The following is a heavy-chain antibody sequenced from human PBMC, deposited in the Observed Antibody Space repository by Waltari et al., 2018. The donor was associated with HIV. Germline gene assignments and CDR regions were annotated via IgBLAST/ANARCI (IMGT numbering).Heavy chain of an antibody. J-gene: IGHJ4*02. CDR2: IKYDGGDN. D-gene: IGHD3-16*01. V-gene: IGHV3-30*04. CDR1: GFTFSSFA. Sequence: QVQLVESGGGVVQPGRSVRLSCAASGFTFSSFAMPWVGQAPGKGVEWVEFIKYDGGDNNYADSVKGRFTISRDNSKNILYLQMNSLRVEDAAVYYGARRGLGGWQQLGGYWGQGSLVTVSS. CDR3: ARRGLGGWQQLGGY.